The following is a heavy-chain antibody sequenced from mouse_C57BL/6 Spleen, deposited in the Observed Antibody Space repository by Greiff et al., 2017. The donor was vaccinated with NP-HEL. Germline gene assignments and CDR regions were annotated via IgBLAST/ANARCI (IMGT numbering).Heavy chain of an antibody. V-gene: IGHV1-55*01. CDR1: GYTFTSYW. J-gene: IGHJ4*01. CDR2: IYPGSGST. CDR3: ARWAMDY. Sequence: VQLQQPGAELVKPGASVKMSCKASGYTFTSYWITWVKQRPGQGLEWIGDIYPGSGSTNYNEKFKSKATLTVDKSSSTAYMQLSSLTSEDSAVYYCARWAMDYWGQGTSVTVSS.